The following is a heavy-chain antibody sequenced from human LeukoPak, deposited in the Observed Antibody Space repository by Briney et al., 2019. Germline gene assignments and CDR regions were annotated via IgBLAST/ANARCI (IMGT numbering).Heavy chain of an antibody. J-gene: IGHJ4*02. CDR1: GFTFSIHS. Sequence: GGSLRLSCAASGFTFSIHSMNWVRQAPGKGLEWVSYIGHTGTVMYHADSVKGRFTISRDNAKNSLYLQMNSLRDEDTAVYYCATSSWGKYEGYWGQGTLVTVSS. D-gene: IGHD3-16*01. CDR2: IGHTGTVM. V-gene: IGHV3-48*02. CDR3: ATSSWGKYEGY.